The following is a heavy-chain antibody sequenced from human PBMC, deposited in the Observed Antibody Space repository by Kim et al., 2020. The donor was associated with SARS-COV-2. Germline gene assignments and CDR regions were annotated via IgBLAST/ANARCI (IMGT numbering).Heavy chain of an antibody. V-gene: IGHV7-4-1*02. D-gene: IGHD1-26*01. Sequence: ASVKVSCRASGYTFTTYAIDWVRQPPGQGLEWMGWINTKTGNPTYAQGFTGRFVFSLDTSVNTAFLQINSLKAEDTAIYYCARVWAYDWFDPWGQGTLVTVSS. CDR2: INTKTGNP. J-gene: IGHJ5*02. CDR3: ARVWAYDWFDP. CDR1: GYTFTTYA.